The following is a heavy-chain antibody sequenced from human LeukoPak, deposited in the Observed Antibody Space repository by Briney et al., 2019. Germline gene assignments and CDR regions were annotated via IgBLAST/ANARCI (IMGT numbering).Heavy chain of an antibody. D-gene: IGHD3-10*01. CDR2: INHSGST. V-gene: IGHV4-34*08. J-gene: IGHJ5*02. Sequence: GSLRLSCAASGFTFTNAWMSWVRQAPGKGLEWIGEINHSGSTNYNPSLKSRVTISVDTSKNQFSLKLSSVTAADTAVYYCAGRGYYGSGSSIRNWFDPWGQGTLVTVSS. CDR1: GFTFTNAW. CDR3: AGRGYYGSGSSIRNWFDP.